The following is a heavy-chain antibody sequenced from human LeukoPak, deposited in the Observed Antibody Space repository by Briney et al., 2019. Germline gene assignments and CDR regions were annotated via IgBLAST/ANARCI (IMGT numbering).Heavy chain of an antibody. CDR1: GFTFSSYW. V-gene: IGHV3-7*01. CDR2: IKQDGSEK. J-gene: IGHJ5*02. D-gene: IGHD3-9*01. CDR3: ARESILTGLDWFDP. Sequence: GGSLRLSCAASGFTFSSYWMSWVRQAPGKGLEWVANIKQDGSEKYYVDSVKGRFTISRDNAKNSLYLQMNSLRAEDTAVYYCARESILTGLDWFDPWGQGTLVTVSS.